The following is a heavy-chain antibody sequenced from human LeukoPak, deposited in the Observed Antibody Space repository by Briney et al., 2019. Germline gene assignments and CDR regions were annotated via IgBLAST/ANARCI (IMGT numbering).Heavy chain of an antibody. Sequence: GGSLRLSCAASGFAFSSFAMGWVRQAPGKGLEWVSAISGSGGSTYYADSVKGRLTISRDNSKNTLHLQMNSLRAEDTAVYYCANGDKKRITMVRGVMQPFDYWGQGTLVTVSS. J-gene: IGHJ4*02. V-gene: IGHV3-23*01. D-gene: IGHD3-10*01. CDR2: ISGSGGST. CDR3: ANGDKKRITMVRGVMQPFDY. CDR1: GFAFSSFA.